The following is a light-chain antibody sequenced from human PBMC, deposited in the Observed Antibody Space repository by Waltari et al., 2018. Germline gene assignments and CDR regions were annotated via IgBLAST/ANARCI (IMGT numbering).Light chain of an antibody. V-gene: IGLV2-23*01. Sequence: QSALIQPASVSGSPGQAITISCSGTSSDVGNYNLVSCYQQHPDKAPKLLIYDGSKRPSEVSNRFSGSKSRNTSSLTISGLQAEDEADYYCCADVTGNTVLFGGGTKLTVL. J-gene: IGLJ2*01. CDR1: SSDVGNYNL. CDR2: DGS. CDR3: CADVTGNTVL.